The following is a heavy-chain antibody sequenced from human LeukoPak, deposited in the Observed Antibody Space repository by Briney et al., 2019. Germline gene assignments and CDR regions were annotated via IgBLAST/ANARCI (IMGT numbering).Heavy chain of an antibody. CDR2: IRYDGIAI. V-gene: IGHV3-30*02. CDR1: GFTFSSFG. J-gene: IGHJ6*03. D-gene: IGHD6-13*01. Sequence: GGSLRLSCAVSGFTFSSFGMNWVRQAPGKGLEWVTFIRYDGIAIQYADSVKGRFTISRDNSKNALYLQMISLRPEDTAVYFCAKGTSGIIAGGHDYYMDVWGKGTTVTVSS. CDR3: AKGTSGIIAGGHDYYMDV.